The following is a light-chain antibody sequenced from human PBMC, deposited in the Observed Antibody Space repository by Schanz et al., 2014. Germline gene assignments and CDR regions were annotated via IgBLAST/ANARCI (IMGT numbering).Light chain of an antibody. V-gene: IGLV2-14*01. CDR1: SSDVGTYNY. J-gene: IGLJ3*02. Sequence: QSALTQPASVSGSPGQSVTISCTGTSSDVGTYNYVSWYQQHPGKAPKLMIYEVSKRPSGVPNRFSGSKSGNTASLTISGLQAEDEADYYCSSYTSSSTPWVFGGGTKLTVL. CDR2: EVS. CDR3: SSYTSSSTPWV.